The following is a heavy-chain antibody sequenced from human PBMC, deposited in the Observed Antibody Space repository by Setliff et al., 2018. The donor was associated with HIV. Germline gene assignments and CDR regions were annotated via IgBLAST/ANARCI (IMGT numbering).Heavy chain of an antibody. CDR3: ARVFVDTAVLRVLEYYFDS. CDR1: GGSISSSSYY. V-gene: IGHV4-39*07. D-gene: IGHD5-18*01. CDR2: MYYSGST. Sequence: SETLSLTCTVSGGSISSSSYYWGWVRQPPGKGLEWIGSMYYSGSTYYTPSLKSRVTISLDTSKNQFSLRMRSVTAADTAVYYCARVFVDTAVLRVLEYYFDSWGRGTLVTVSS. J-gene: IGHJ4*02.